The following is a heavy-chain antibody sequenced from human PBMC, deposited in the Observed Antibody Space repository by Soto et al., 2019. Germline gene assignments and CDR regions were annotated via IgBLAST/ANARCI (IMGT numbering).Heavy chain of an antibody. J-gene: IGHJ4*02. CDR2: ITSSGTTV. V-gene: IGHV3-48*02. CDR1: GFTFSSYS. Sequence: PGVSLRLSCAASGFTFSSYSLNCVRQAPGKGLEWVSYITSSGTTVYYADSVRGRFTISRDNAKNSLYLQMNSLRDDDTAVYYCARGSSGWDNFDYWGQGTLVTVSS. D-gene: IGHD6-19*01. CDR3: ARGSSGWDNFDY.